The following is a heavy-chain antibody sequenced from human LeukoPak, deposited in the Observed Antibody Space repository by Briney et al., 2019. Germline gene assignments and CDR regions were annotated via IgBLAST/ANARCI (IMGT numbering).Heavy chain of an antibody. J-gene: IGHJ3*02. CDR1: GFTFSSYS. CDR2: ISRSGSYI. D-gene: IGHD6-19*01. Sequence: GGSLRLSYAASGFTFSSYSMNWVRQAPGKGLEWVSSISRSGSYIYYTDSLKGRFTISRDNAKNSLYLQMNSLRAEDTAVYYCARELSIVVAGQERFAFDIWGQGTVVTVSS. V-gene: IGHV3-21*01. CDR3: ARELSIVVAGQERFAFDI.